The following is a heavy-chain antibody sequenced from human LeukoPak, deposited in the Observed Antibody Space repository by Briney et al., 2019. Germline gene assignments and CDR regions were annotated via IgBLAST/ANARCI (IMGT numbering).Heavy chain of an antibody. Sequence: GGSLRLSCAASGFTFSNYAMSWVRQAPGKGLEWVSGISWNSGSIGYADSVKGRFTISRDNAKNSLYLQMNSLRAEDTALYYCAKDMSAAGGDAFDIWGQGTMVTVSS. V-gene: IGHV3-9*01. CDR1: GFTFSNYA. J-gene: IGHJ3*02. CDR2: ISWNSGSI. CDR3: AKDMSAAGGDAFDI. D-gene: IGHD6-13*01.